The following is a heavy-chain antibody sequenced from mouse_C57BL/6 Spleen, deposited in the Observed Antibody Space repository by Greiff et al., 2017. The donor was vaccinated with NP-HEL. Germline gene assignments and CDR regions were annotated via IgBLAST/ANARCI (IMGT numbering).Heavy chain of an antibody. CDR1: GYSFTSYY. Sequence: QVQLQQSGPELVKPGASVKISCKASGYSFTSYYIHWVRQRPGQGLEWIGWIYPGSGNTKYNEKFKGKATLTADTSSSTAYMQLSSLTSEDSAVYYCARQANYYGSSLDYWGQGTTLTVSS. V-gene: IGHV1-66*01. CDR2: IYPGSGNT. CDR3: ARQANYYGSSLDY. J-gene: IGHJ2*01. D-gene: IGHD1-1*01.